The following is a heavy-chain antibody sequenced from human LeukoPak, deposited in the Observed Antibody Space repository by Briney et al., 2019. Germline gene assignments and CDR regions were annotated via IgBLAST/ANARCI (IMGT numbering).Heavy chain of an antibody. V-gene: IGHV4-34*01. CDR3: ARERGYSSGLDY. CDR1: GFPFSSYG. J-gene: IGHJ4*02. D-gene: IGHD6-19*01. Sequence: GSLRLSCAASGFPFSSYGIPWIRQPPGKGLEWIGEINHSGSTNYNPSLKSRVTISVDTSKNQFSLKLSSVTAADTAVYYCARERGYSSGLDYWGQGTLVTVSS. CDR2: INHSGST.